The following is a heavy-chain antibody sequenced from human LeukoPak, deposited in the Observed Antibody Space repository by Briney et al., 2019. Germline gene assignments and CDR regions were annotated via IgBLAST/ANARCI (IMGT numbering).Heavy chain of an antibody. D-gene: IGHD3-22*01. Sequence: SETLSLTCTVSGGSISSYYWSWIRQPAGKGLEWIGRIYASGSANYNPSLKSRVTMSVDTSKNQFSLKVRSVTAADTAVYYCAREPITMIATFGYWGQGTLVTVSS. CDR2: IYASGSA. V-gene: IGHV4-4*07. J-gene: IGHJ4*02. CDR3: AREPITMIATFGY. CDR1: GGSISSYY.